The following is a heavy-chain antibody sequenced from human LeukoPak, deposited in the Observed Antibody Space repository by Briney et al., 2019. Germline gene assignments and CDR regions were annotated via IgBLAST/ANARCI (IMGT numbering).Heavy chain of an antibody. CDR1: RFTFSSYG. CDR2: IRYDGSNK. CDR3: AKFPELLWFGELYEPDY. Sequence: GGSLRLSCAASRFTFSSYGMHWVRQAPGKGLEWVAFIRYDGSNKYYADSVKGRFTISRDNSKNTLYLQMNSLRAEDTAVYYCAKFPELLWFGELYEPDYWGQGTLVTVSS. D-gene: IGHD3-10*01. J-gene: IGHJ4*02. V-gene: IGHV3-30*02.